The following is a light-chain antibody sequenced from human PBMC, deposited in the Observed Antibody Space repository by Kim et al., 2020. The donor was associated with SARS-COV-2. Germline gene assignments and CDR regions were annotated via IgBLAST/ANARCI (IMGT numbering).Light chain of an antibody. J-gene: IGLJ3*02. CDR3: QAWDSSTAV. CDR2: KDS. V-gene: IGLV3-1*01. Sequence: SYVLTQPPSVSVSPGQTASITCSGDKLGDKYACWYQQKPGQSPVLVIYKDSKRPSGIPERFSGSNSGNTATLTISGTQAMDEADYYCQAWDSSTAVFGGGTQLTVL. CDR1: KLGDKY.